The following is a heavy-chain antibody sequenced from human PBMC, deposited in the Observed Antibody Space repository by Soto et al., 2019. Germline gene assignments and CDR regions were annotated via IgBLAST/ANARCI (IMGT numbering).Heavy chain of an antibody. V-gene: IGHV3-43*01. J-gene: IGHJ6*02. D-gene: IGHD6-6*01. CDR2: ISWDGGST. CDR3: ARAAPILFSSSSNYYYGMDV. CDR1: GFTFDDYT. Sequence: GGSLRLSCAASGFTFDDYTMHWVRQAPGKGLEWVSLISWDGGSTYYADSVKGRFTISRDNSKNSLYLQMNSLRTEDTALYYCARAAPILFSSSSNYYYGMDVWGQGTTVTVSS.